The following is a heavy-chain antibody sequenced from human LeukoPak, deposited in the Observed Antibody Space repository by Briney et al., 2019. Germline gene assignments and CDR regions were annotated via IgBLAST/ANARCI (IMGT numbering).Heavy chain of an antibody. D-gene: IGHD3-16*01. CDR2: ISGSGGST. Sequence: PGGSLRLSCAASGFTFSSYAMSWVRQAPGKGLEWVSAISGSGGSTYYADSVKGRFTISRDNSKNTLYLQMNGLRAEDTAVYYCAEGSNSWGSTDYWGQGTLVTVSS. CDR1: GFTFSSYA. CDR3: AEGSNSWGSTDY. V-gene: IGHV3-23*01. J-gene: IGHJ4*02.